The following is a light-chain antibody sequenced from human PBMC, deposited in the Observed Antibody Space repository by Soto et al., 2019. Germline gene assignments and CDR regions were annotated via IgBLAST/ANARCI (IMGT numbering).Light chain of an antibody. J-gene: IGKJ1*01. Sequence: EVVLTQSPGTLSLSPGERATLSCRAGQSVSVNYLAWYQHKPGQAPRLLIYGASSRATCIPDRFSGSGSGTDFTLTISRLEPEDFAVYYCHQYGSTLGTFGQGTRVEIK. CDR2: GAS. CDR1: QSVSVNY. CDR3: HQYGSTLGT. V-gene: IGKV3-20*01.